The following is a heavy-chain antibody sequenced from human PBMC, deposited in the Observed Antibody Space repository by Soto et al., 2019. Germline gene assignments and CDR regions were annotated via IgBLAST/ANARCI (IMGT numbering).Heavy chain of an antibody. Sequence: GGSLRLSCSASGFTFSDYYMSWIRQAPGKGLEWVSYISSSSSYTNYADSVKGRFTISRDNAKNSLYLQMNSLRAEDTAVYYCARDVRDGSGNTPTNWFDPWGQGTLVTVSS. D-gene: IGHD3-10*01. J-gene: IGHJ5*02. V-gene: IGHV3-11*05. CDR1: GFTFSDYY. CDR3: ARDVRDGSGNTPTNWFDP. CDR2: ISSSSSYT.